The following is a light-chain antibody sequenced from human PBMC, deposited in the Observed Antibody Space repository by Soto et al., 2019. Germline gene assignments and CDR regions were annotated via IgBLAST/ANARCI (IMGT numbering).Light chain of an antibody. Sequence: QSALTQPASVSGSPGQSITISCTGTSNDVGSYNLVSWYQQHPGKAPKLMIYEVSKRPSGVSNRFSGSKSGNTASLTISGLQAEDEADYYFCSYAGSRVVFGGGTKLTVL. CDR1: SNDVGSYNL. CDR3: CSYAGSRVV. CDR2: EVS. J-gene: IGLJ2*01. V-gene: IGLV2-23*02.